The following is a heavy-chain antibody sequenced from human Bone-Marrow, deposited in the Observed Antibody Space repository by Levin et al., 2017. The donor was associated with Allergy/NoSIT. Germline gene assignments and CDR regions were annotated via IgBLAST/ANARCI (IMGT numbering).Heavy chain of an antibody. D-gene: IGHD1-14*01. CDR3: ARNQVAGRYFDY. CDR1: GDSIDNRAYY. J-gene: IGHJ4*02. V-gene: IGHV4-31*03. Sequence: SQTLSLTCTVSGDSIDNRAYYWNWIRQHPGKGLEWIGYIYYSGSYYNTPSLKTRVSISIDTSKNQFSLKLSSVTAADTAVYYCARNQVAGRYFDYWGQGTLVTVSS. CDR2: IYYSGSY.